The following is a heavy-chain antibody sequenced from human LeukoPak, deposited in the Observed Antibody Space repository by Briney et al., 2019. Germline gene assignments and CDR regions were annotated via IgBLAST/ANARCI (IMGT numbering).Heavy chain of an antibody. V-gene: IGHV3-74*01. J-gene: IGHJ5*02. CDR2: ISTDGRST. D-gene: IGHD6-6*01. Sequence: PGGSLRLSCAASGFTFSSYWMHWVRQPPGKGLVWLSRISTDGRSTNYADSVKGRFTMSRDNSKNTLYLQMNSLRADVTAVYYCAKGDSRSFLNWFDPWGQGTLVTVSS. CDR1: GFTFSSYW. CDR3: AKGDSRSFLNWFDP.